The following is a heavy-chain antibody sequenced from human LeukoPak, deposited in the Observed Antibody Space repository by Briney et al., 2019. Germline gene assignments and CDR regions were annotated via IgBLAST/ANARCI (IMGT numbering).Heavy chain of an antibody. CDR3: AKPASSGWTQFDY. J-gene: IGHJ4*02. Sequence: GGSLRLSCAASGFTFSNYGMSWVRQAPGEGLEWVSAISDSGGSTYYADSVKGRFTISRDNSKNTLYLQMNSLRAEDTAVYYCAKPASSGWTQFDYWGQGTLVTVSS. V-gene: IGHV3-23*01. CDR1: GFTFSNYG. D-gene: IGHD6-19*01. CDR2: ISDSGGST.